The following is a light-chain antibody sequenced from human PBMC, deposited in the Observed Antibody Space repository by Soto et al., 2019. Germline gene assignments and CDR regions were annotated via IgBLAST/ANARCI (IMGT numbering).Light chain of an antibody. CDR3: QQYGGTFLT. Sequence: EIVLTQSPGTLSLSPGERATLFCRASQSVDSTYLAWYQQKPGQAPRLLIYSASSRATGVPDRFSGSGSGTDFTLTISRLEPEDFAVYYCQQYGGTFLTFGQGTRLEIK. CDR1: QSVDSTY. J-gene: IGKJ5*01. V-gene: IGKV3-20*01. CDR2: SAS.